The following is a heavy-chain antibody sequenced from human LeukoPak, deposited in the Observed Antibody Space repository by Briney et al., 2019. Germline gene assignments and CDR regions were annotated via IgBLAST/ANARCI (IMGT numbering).Heavy chain of an antibody. Sequence: GGSLRLSCAASGFTFSSYAMHWVHQAPGKGLEWVAVISYDGSNKYYADSVKGRFTISRDNSKSTLSLQMNSLRVEDTAIYYCATYRQVLLPFESWGQGTLVTVSS. CDR2: ISYDGSNK. CDR3: ATYRQVLLPFES. D-gene: IGHD2-8*02. V-gene: IGHV3-30*04. CDR1: GFTFSSYA. J-gene: IGHJ4*02.